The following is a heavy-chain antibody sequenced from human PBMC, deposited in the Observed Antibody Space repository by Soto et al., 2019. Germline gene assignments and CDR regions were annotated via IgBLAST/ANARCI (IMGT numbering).Heavy chain of an antibody. CDR3: AREVGLYAFDI. D-gene: IGHD1-26*01. CDR2: ISYDGSNK. Sequence: GGSLRPSCAASGFTFSSYAMHWGRQAPGKGLEWVAVISYDGSNKYYADSVKGRFTISRDNSKNTLYLQMNSLRAEDTAVYYCAREVGLYAFDIWGQGTMVTVSS. V-gene: IGHV3-30-3*01. J-gene: IGHJ3*02. CDR1: GFTFSSYA.